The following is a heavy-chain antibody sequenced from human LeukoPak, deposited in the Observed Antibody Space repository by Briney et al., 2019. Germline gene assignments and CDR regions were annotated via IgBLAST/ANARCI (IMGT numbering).Heavy chain of an antibody. D-gene: IGHD2-21*02. V-gene: IGHV4-31*03. J-gene: IGHJ3*02. CDR1: GXSVTSGGYF. CDR3: ARDVVVTSSPDAFDI. Sequence: ASETLSLTCTVSGXSVTSGGYFWTWIRQQPGKGLEWIGSISNSGTTSYNPSLKSRVSISLDTSNNHFSLRLGSVTAADTAVYFCARDVVVTSSPDAFDIWGQGTMVTVSS. CDR2: ISNSGTT.